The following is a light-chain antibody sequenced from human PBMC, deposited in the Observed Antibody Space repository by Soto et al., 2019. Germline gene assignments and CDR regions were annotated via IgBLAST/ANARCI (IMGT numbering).Light chain of an antibody. J-gene: IGKJ1*01. CDR3: QQYNNWPET. CDR2: GAS. CDR1: QSVSSN. V-gene: IGKV3-15*01. Sequence: EIVLTQSPGTLSLSPGERATLSCRASQSVSSNLAWYQHKPGQAPRLLIYGASTRATGIPARFSGSGSGTEFTLTISSLQSEDFAVYYCQQYNNWPETFGQGTKVDIK.